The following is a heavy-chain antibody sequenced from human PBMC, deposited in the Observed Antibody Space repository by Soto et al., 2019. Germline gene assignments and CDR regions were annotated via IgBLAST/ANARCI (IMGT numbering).Heavy chain of an antibody. CDR2: MNPHSGNT. CDR3: ARVWQNDILTGYYRDY. CDR1: GYTLTSYD. D-gene: IGHD3-9*01. J-gene: IGHJ4*02. V-gene: IGHV1-8*01. Sequence: ASVKVSSKDPGYTLTSYDINWARQATGQGLEWMGWMNPHSGNTGYAQKFQGRVTMTRNTSISTAYMELSSLRSEDTAVYYCARVWQNDILTGYYRDYWGQGTLVTVSS.